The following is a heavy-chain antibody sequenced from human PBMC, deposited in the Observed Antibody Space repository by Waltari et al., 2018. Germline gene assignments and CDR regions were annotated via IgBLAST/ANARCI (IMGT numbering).Heavy chain of an antibody. Sequence: EVQVVESGGDLVQPGQSLRLSCTTSGFTFGDYGLSWVRQATGKGLEWVSIIRSKTYGETREYAASGKGRFSISRDDSKRIVYLEMNSLQSEDTAIYFCVRGMRGYDYWGQGTRVTVSS. J-gene: IGHJ4*02. V-gene: IGHV3-49*04. CDR1: GFTFGDYG. CDR3: VRGMRGYDY. CDR2: IRSKTYGETR. D-gene: IGHD3-3*01.